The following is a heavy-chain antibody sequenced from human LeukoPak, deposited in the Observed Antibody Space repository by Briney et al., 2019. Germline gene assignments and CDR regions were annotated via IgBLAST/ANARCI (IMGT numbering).Heavy chain of an antibody. V-gene: IGHV1-2*02. Sequence: ASMKVSCKASGYTFTAYYIHWVRQAPGQGLEWMGWIDPNSGDTKYVEKFQGRVTMTRDTSFSTAYMALSSLRSEDTAVYYCARDNSVGDYAWWFDPWGQGTLVTVSS. CDR3: ARDNSVGDYAWWFDP. CDR2: IDPNSGDT. D-gene: IGHD1-26*01. J-gene: IGHJ5*02. CDR1: GYTFTAYY.